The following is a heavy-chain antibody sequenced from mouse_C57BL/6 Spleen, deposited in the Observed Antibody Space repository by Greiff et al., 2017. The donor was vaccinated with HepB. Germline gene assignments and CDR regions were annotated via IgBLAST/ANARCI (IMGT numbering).Heavy chain of an antibody. CDR2: IDPENGDT. J-gene: IGHJ3*01. D-gene: IGHD1-1*01. CDR1: GFNIKDDY. V-gene: IGHV14-4*01. CDR3: TAGVYGSSLFAY. Sequence: EVQLQQSGAELVRPGASVKLSCTASGFNIKDDYMHWVKQRPEQGLEWIGWIDPENGDTEYASKFQGKATITADTSSNTAYLQLSSLTSEDTAVYYCTAGVYGSSLFAYWGQGTLVTVSA.